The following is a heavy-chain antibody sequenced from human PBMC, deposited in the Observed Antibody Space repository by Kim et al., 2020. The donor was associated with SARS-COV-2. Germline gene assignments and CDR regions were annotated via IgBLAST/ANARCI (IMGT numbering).Heavy chain of an antibody. CDR2: ISYDGSNK. V-gene: IGHV3-30-3*01. CDR1: GFTFSSYA. J-gene: IGHJ6*02. D-gene: IGHD3-16*01. CDR3: SRAFAGACYNGMDV. Sequence: GGSLRLSCAASGFTFSSYAMHWVRQAPGKGLEWVAVISYDGSNKYYADSVKGRFSISRDNSKNTLYLQMNSLRAKDTAVYYYSRAFAGACYNGMDVWGQG.